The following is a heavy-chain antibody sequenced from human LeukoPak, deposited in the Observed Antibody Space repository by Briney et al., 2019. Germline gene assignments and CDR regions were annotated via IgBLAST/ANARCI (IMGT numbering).Heavy chain of an antibody. CDR1: GFTFSSYA. J-gene: IGHJ4*02. Sequence: GGSLRLSCAASGFTFSSYAMHWVRQAPGKGLEWVAVISHDGSNKYYADSVKGRFTISRDNSKNTLYLQMNSLRAEDTAVYYCASEIIFGSFDYWGQGTLVTVSS. CDR2: ISHDGSNK. D-gene: IGHD2/OR15-2a*01. CDR3: ASEIIFGSFDY. V-gene: IGHV3-30*04.